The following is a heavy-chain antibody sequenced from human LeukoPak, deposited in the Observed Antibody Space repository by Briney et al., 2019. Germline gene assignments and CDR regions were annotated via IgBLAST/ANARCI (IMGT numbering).Heavy chain of an antibody. CDR1: GFTFSSYG. CDR3: AETYNWNYGGFDY. V-gene: IGHV3-30*18. J-gene: IGHJ4*02. D-gene: IGHD1-7*01. Sequence: PGGSLRLSCGVSGFTFSSYGMHWVRQAPGKGLEWVAVISYDGSNKYYADSVKGRFTISRDNSKNTLYLQMNSLRAEDTAVYYCAETYNWNYGGFDYWGQGTLVTVSS. CDR2: ISYDGSNK.